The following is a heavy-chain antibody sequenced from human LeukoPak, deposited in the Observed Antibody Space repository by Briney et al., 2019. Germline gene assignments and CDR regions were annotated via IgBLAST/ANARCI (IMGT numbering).Heavy chain of an antibody. V-gene: IGHV1-18*01. CDR3: ARDPSYYYDSSGYPQYYFDY. CDR1: GYTFTSYG. J-gene: IGHJ4*02. CDR2: ISAYNGNT. Sequence: ASVKVSCKASGYTFTSYGISWVRQAPGQGLEWMGWISAYNGNTNYAQKLQGRVTMTTDTSTSTAYMELRSLRSDDTAVYYCARDPSYYYDSSGYPQYYFDYWGQGTLVTVSS. D-gene: IGHD3-22*01.